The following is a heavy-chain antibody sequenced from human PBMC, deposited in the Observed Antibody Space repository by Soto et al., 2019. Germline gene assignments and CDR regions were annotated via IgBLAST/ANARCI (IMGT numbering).Heavy chain of an antibody. V-gene: IGHV1-18*01. Sequence: QVQLVQSGDEVRKPGSSVKVSCKASGYIFVNYGIAWVRQAPGQGLEWMGWISPYSGNTHYASKVQGRLTMTTDTPKSTAYMDLGRLTSDDTAVYYWEMVDNYVTPPPQDVWGQGTTVTVSS. CDR3: EMVDNYVTPPPQDV. CDR1: GYIFVNYG. D-gene: IGHD3-16*01. CDR2: ISPYSGNT. J-gene: IGHJ6*02.